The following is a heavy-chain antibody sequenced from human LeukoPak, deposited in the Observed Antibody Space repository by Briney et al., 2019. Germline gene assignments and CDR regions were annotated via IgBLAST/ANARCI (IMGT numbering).Heavy chain of an antibody. J-gene: IGHJ4*02. V-gene: IGHV3-21*01. CDR1: GFTFSSYS. CDR2: ISSSSSYI. CDR3: ARDFKAGFGEFPIDY. D-gene: IGHD3-10*01. Sequence: GGSLRLSCAASGFTFSSYSMNWVRQAPGKGLEWVSSISSSSSYIYYADSVKGRLTISRDNAKNSLYLQMNSLRAEDTAVYYCARDFKAGFGEFPIDYWGQGTLVTVSS.